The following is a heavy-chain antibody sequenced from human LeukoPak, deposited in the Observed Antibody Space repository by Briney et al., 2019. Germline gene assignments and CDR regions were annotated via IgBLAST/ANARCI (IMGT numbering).Heavy chain of an antibody. CDR1: GFTFSSYA. D-gene: IGHD2/OR15-2a*01. J-gene: IGHJ4*02. CDR3: ARDPHPVEAVPSNDY. V-gene: IGHV3-21*01. Sequence: GGSLRLSCAASGFTFSSYAMSWVRQAPGKGLEWVSSISSSSSYIYYADSVKGRFTISRDNAKNSLYLQMNSLRAEDTAVYYCARDPHPVEAVPSNDYWGQGTLVTVSS. CDR2: ISSSSSYI.